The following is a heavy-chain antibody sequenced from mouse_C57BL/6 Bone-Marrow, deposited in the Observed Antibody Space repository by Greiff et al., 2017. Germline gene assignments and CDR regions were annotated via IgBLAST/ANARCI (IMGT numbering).Heavy chain of an antibody. J-gene: IGHJ4*01. CDR1: GYTFTDYY. D-gene: IGHD1-1*02. V-gene: IGHV1-19*01. Sequence: VQLQQSEPVLVKPGASVKMSCKASGYTFTDYYMNWVKQSHGKSLEWIGVINPYNGGTSYNQKFKGKATLTVDKSSSTAYMELNSLTSEDSAVYYCARVGKGAMDYWGQGTSVTVSS. CDR3: ARVGKGAMDY. CDR2: INPYNGGT.